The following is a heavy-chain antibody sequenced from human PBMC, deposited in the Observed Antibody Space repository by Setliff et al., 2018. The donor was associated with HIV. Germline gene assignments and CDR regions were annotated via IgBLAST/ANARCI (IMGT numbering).Heavy chain of an antibody. CDR1: GYTFISYG. D-gene: IGHD4-17*01. CDR3: ARVGAYYQYYMDV. Sequence: ASVKVSCKASGYTFISYGITWVRQAPGQGLEWMGWISDFKGYTIYAQKFKGRLTMTTDTSTSTAYMELRSLRSDDTVVYYCARVGAYYQYYMDVWGKGTTVTVCS. V-gene: IGHV1-18*01. J-gene: IGHJ6*03. CDR2: ISDFKGYT.